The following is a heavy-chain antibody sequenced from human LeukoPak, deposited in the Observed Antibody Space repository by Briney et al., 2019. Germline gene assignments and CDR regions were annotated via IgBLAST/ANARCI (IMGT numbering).Heavy chain of an antibody. V-gene: IGHV3-7*01. CDR3: AREGPYYDFWSGYHFDY. D-gene: IGHD3-3*01. Sequence: PGGSLRLSCAASGFTFSSYWMSWVRQAPGKGLEWVANIKQDGSETYYVDSVKGRFTISRDNAKNSLYLQMNSLRAEDTAVYYCAREGPYYDFWSGYHFDYWGQGTLVTVSS. CDR1: GFTFSSYW. J-gene: IGHJ4*02. CDR2: IKQDGSET.